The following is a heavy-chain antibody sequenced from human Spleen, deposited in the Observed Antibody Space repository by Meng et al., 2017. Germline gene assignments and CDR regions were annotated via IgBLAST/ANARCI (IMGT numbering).Heavy chain of an antibody. D-gene: IGHD1-20*01. CDR3: ARDNWPHPRIEF. CDR2: ITAYNGDT. Sequence: ASVKVSCKASGYTFTNYGFSWLRQAPGQGLEWMGWITAYNGDTNYAQKFQVRVTLTTDTSTSTAYMDLRSLRSDATAGYYCARDNWPHPRIEFWGQGTMVTVSS. V-gene: IGHV1-18*01. CDR1: GYTFTNYG. J-gene: IGHJ3*01.